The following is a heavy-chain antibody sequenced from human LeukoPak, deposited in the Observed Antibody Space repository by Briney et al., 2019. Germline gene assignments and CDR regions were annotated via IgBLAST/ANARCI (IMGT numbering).Heavy chain of an antibody. D-gene: IGHD4-17*01. CDR2: ISRSGDST. V-gene: IGHV3-23*01. J-gene: IGHJ4*02. CDR3: AKILYGDYDLFDY. Sequence: GGSLRLSCAVSGVTFSSYAMSWVRQAPGKGLGWVSSISRSGDSTYYADSVKGRFTISRDNSKNTLYLQMNSLRAEDTAVYYCAKILYGDYDLFDYWGQGTLVTVSS. CDR1: GVTFSSYA.